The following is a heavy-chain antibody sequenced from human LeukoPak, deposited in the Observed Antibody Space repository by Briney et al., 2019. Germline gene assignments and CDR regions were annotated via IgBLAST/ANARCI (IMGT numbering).Heavy chain of an antibody. J-gene: IGHJ3*02. D-gene: IGHD4/OR15-4a*01. CDR1: GFIFSSYG. CDR2: IWYDGSNK. Sequence: GRSLRLSCAASGFIFSSYGMHCVRQAPGKGLEWVAVIWYDGSNKYYADSVKGRFTISRDNSKNTLYLQMHSLRAEDTAVYYCATDYNDAFDIWGQGTMVTVSS. V-gene: IGHV3-33*01. CDR3: ATDYNDAFDI.